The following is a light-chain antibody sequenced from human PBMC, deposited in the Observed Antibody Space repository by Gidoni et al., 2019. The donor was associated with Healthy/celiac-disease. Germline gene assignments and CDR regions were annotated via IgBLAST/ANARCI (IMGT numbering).Light chain of an antibody. Sequence: AIQITQSPSPLSASVGDRVTITCWASQGIRNDLGWYQQKPGKAPKLLIYAASSLQSGVPSRFSGSGSGTDFTLTISSLQPEDVATYYCQQDYNYPFTFGQGTKLEIK. V-gene: IGKV1-6*01. J-gene: IGKJ2*01. CDR1: QGIRND. CDR3: QQDYNYPFT. CDR2: AAS.